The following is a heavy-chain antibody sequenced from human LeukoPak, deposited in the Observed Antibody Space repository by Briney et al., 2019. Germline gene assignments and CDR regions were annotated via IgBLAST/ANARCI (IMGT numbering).Heavy chain of an antibody. V-gene: IGHV4-61*01. Sequence: SETLSLTCTVSGGSVSSGSYYWSWIRQPPGKGLEWIGYIDYIGSTTYNPSLKSRATISIDTSKNQFSLRLSSVTAADTAVYYCAGGRGDSKGTSFHYWGQGTLVTVSA. D-gene: IGHD3-22*01. CDR1: GGSVSSGSYY. J-gene: IGHJ4*02. CDR3: AGGRGDSKGTSFHY. CDR2: IDYIGST.